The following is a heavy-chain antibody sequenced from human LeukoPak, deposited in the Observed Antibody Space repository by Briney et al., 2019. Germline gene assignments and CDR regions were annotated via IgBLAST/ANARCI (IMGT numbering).Heavy chain of an antibody. CDR3: AKAGYGDYDGYYFDY. CDR1: GFTFDDYA. V-gene: IGHV3-9*03. Sequence: QTGGSLRLSCAASGFTFDDYAMHWVRQAPGKGLEWVSGISWNSGSIGYADSVKGRFTISRDNAKNSLYLQMNSLRAEDMALYYCAKAGYGDYDGYYFDYWGQGTLVTVSS. CDR2: ISWNSGSI. D-gene: IGHD4-17*01. J-gene: IGHJ4*02.